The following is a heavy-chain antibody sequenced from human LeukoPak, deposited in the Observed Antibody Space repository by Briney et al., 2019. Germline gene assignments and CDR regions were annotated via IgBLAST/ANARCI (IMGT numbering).Heavy chain of an antibody. Sequence: GRSLRLSCAASGFTFSSYGMHWVRQAPGKGLEWVAVISYDGSNKYYADSVKGRFTIPRDNSKNTLYLQMNSLRAEDTAVYYCAKDWGSSPLDYWGQGTLVTVSS. CDR2: ISYDGSNK. CDR3: AKDWGSSPLDY. D-gene: IGHD3-16*01. V-gene: IGHV3-30*18. CDR1: GFTFSSYG. J-gene: IGHJ4*02.